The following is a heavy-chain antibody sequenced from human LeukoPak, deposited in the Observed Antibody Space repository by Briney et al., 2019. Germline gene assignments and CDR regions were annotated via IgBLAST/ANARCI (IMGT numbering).Heavy chain of an antibody. CDR1: GYTFTSYD. D-gene: IGHD2-15*01. Sequence: ASVKVSCKASGYTFTSYDINWVRQATGQGLEWMGWMNPNSGNTGYAQKFQGRVTITTDESTSTAYMELSSLRSEDTAVYYCARERYRYCSGGSCYLPGYWGQGTLVTVSS. V-gene: IGHV1-8*01. CDR3: ARERYRYCSGGSCYLPGY. J-gene: IGHJ4*02. CDR2: MNPNSGNT.